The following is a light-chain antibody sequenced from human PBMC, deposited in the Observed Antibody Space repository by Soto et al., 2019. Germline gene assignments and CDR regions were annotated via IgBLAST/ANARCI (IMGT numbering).Light chain of an antibody. CDR2: DAS. J-gene: IGKJ4*01. CDR3: QQYDDWPLT. CDR1: QSVSSH. V-gene: IGKV3D-15*01. Sequence: EIVLTLSQATLSVRPGERATLSCLASQSVSSHLAWYQQKPGQAPRLLIYDASTRATDIPARFSGSGSGTEFTLTISSLQSEDFALYYCQQYDDWPLTFGGGTKVDI.